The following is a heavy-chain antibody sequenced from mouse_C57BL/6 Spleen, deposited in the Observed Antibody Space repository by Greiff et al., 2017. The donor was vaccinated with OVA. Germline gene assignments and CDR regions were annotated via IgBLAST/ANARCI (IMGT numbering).Heavy chain of an antibody. D-gene: IGHD3-3*01. Sequence: EVKLMESGAELVRPGASVKLSCTASGFNIKDYYMHWVKQRPEQGLEWIGRIDPEDGDTEYAPKFQGKATMTADTSSNTAYLQLSSLTSEDTAVYYCTKGPRPVYYAMDYWGQGTSVTVSS. CDR1: GFNIKDYY. V-gene: IGHV14-1*01. CDR3: TKGPRPVYYAMDY. CDR2: IDPEDGDT. J-gene: IGHJ4*01.